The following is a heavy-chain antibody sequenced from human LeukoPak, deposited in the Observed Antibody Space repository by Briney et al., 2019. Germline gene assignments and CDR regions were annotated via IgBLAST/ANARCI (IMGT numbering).Heavy chain of an antibody. CDR3: AKYYFSGYFDY. CDR1: GVSISYSSYY. V-gene: IGHV4-39*01. D-gene: IGHD2/OR15-2a*01. CDR2: VYSTGTT. Sequence: PSETLSLTCTVSGVSISYSSYYWAWIRQPPGKGLEWIGSVYSTGTTYYNASLKSRVTMSADTSKNQFSLRLNSVTAADTAVFYCAKYYFSGYFDYWGQGILVTVSS. J-gene: IGHJ4*02.